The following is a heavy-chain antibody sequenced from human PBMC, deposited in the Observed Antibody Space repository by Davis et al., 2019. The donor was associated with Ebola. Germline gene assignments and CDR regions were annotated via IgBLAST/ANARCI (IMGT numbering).Heavy chain of an antibody. V-gene: IGHV4-39*07. CDR3: ARRAAVAYDQVWGISRHDAFDI. CDR2: IYYSGST. D-gene: IGHD3-16*01. J-gene: IGHJ3*02. CDR1: GGSISSYY. Sequence: SETLSLTCTVSGGSISSYYWSWIRQPPGKGLEWIGSIYYSGSTYYNPSLKSRVTISADKSIATAYLQWSSLKASDTAMYYCARRAAVAYDQVWGISRHDAFDIWGQGTMVTVSS.